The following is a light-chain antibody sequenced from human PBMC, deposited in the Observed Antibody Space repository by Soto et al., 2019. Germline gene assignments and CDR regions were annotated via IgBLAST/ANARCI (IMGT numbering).Light chain of an antibody. V-gene: IGKV3-15*01. J-gene: IGKJ2*01. CDR1: QSVSSK. Sequence: EIVMTQSPATLSVSPGEGATLSCRASQSVSSKLAWFQQKPGQAPRFLIYGASTRATGIPARFSGSGSGTEFTLTISGLQSEDFAVYYCQQYNNWPPFTFGQGTKLEIK. CDR3: QQYNNWPPFT. CDR2: GAS.